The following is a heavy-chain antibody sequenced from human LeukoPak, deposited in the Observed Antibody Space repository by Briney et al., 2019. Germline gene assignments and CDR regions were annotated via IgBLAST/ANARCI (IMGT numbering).Heavy chain of an antibody. V-gene: IGHV3-30*19. Sequence: GPSLSLAWAPAGLTFSSYGVDWVRQAPGSGREWVVFTTIEVSTTLCADSVEGPSIVTSAKSKTTLYLQMNNLRPEDTALYYCPREALGYRGYDPAYFDSWGQGTLVIVSS. CDR2: TTIEVSTT. CDR1: GLTFSSYG. CDR3: PREALGYRGYDPAYFDS. D-gene: IGHD5-12*01. J-gene: IGHJ4*02.